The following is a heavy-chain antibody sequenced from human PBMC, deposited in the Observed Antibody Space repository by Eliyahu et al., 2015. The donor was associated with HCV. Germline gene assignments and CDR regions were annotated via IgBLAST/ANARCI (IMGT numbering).Heavy chain of an antibody. J-gene: IGHJ6*02. Sequence: EVQLVESGGGLVQPGGSLXLSCAASXFTFSXSAXHWVRQASGKGLXXVGHMRSKANNYATAYAASVKGRFTISRDDSKATAYLQMNSLQTEDTAVYYCTRLKAVSEEGALMDVWGQGTTVTVSS. D-gene: IGHD2-15*01. CDR3: TRLKAVSEEGALMDV. V-gene: IGHV3-73*01. CDR1: XFTFSXSA. CDR2: MRSKANNYAT.